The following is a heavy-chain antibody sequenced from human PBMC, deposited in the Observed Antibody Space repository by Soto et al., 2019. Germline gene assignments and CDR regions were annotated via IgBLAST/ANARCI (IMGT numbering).Heavy chain of an antibody. Sequence: PGGSLRLSCVASGFTFSTYWMHWVRQTPGEGLVWVSHTDSDGTFTTYVDSVKGRFTISRDNAKNSLYLQMNSLRAEDTAVYYCARDLASTTIPNYWGQGTLVTVSS. CDR1: GFTFSTYW. CDR3: ARDLASTTIPNY. V-gene: IGHV3-74*01. CDR2: TDSDGTFT. D-gene: IGHD4-17*01. J-gene: IGHJ4*02.